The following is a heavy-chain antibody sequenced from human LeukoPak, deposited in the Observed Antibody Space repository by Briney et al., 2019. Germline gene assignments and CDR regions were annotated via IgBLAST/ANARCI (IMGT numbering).Heavy chain of an antibody. CDR2: INGYNGNA. CDR3: AREVDDYHSRDYSIDAFDI. Sequence: ASVKVSCKASGYIFTGYYIHWVRQAPGQGLEWMGWINGYNGNANYAQKLQGRVTMTTDTSTSTAYMELRSLRSDDTAVYYCAREVDDYHSRDYSIDAFDIWGQGTMVTVSS. V-gene: IGHV1-18*04. J-gene: IGHJ3*02. D-gene: IGHD3-22*01. CDR1: GYIFTGYY.